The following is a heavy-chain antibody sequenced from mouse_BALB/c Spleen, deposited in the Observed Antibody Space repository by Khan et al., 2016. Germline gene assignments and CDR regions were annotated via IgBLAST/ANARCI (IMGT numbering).Heavy chain of an antibody. CDR1: GFDFSRYW. CDR2: INPDSSTI. V-gene: IGHV4-1*02. D-gene: IGHD1-1*01. CDR3: ARLAYYGTMDY. Sequence: EVQLLESGGGLVQPGGSLNLTCAASGFDFSRYWMSWVRQAPGKGLEWIGEINPDSSTINYTPSLKDNIIISSDNAKHTLYLQMSKARSEDTALCYCARLAYYGTMDYWGRGSSVTVSS. J-gene: IGHJ4*01.